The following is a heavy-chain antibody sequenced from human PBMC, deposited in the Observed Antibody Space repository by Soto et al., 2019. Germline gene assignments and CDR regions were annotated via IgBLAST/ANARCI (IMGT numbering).Heavy chain of an antibody. CDR2: IKSKTDGGTT. J-gene: IGHJ4*02. D-gene: IGHD4-4*01. V-gene: IGHV3-15*01. Sequence: PGGSLRLSCAASGFTFSNAWMSWVRQAPGKGLEWVGRIKSKTDGGTTDYAAPVKGRFTISRDDSRNTLYLQMNSLKTEDTAVYYCTTMSRYSNPFDYWGQGTLVTVSS. CDR3: TTMSRYSNPFDY. CDR1: GFTFSNAW.